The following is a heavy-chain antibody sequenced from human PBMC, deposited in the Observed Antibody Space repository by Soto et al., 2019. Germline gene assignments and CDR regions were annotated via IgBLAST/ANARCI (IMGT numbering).Heavy chain of an antibody. CDR2: ISGSGGST. V-gene: IGHV3-23*01. J-gene: IGHJ6*03. CDR3: AKRGDRGYYMDV. CDR1: GFTFSSYA. D-gene: IGHD3-10*01. Sequence: EVQLLESGGGLVQPGGSLRLSCAASGFTFSSYAMSWVRQAPGKGLEWVSAISGSGGSTYYADSVKGRFTISRDNSNNTLYLHMNSLRAADTAVSYCAKRGDRGYYMDVWGKGTTVTVSS.